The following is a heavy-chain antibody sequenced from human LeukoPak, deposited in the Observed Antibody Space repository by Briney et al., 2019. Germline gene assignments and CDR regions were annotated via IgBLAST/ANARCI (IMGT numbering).Heavy chain of an antibody. CDR1: GFTFSGSA. J-gene: IGHJ6*03. CDR2: IRSKANSYAT. D-gene: IGHD2-21*01. CDR3: TRLAGYYMDV. Sequence: GGSLRLSCAASGFTFSGSAMHWVRQASGKGLEWVGRIRSKANSYATAYAASVKGRFTISRDDSKNTAYLQMNSLKTEDTAVYYCTRLAGYYMDVWGKGTTVTVSS. V-gene: IGHV3-73*01.